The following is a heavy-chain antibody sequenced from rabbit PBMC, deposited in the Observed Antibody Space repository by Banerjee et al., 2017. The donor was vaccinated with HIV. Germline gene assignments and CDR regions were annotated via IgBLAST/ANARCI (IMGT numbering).Heavy chain of an antibody. Sequence: QSLEESGGDLVKPGASLTLTCKASGFDFSSSDYMCWVRQAPGKGLEWISCIIGSSGGFTYSATWAKGRFPCSKTSSTTVTLQMTSLTVADTATYFCAMDTATSFSSYGMDLRGPGTLVTVS. V-gene: IGHV1S40*01. J-gene: IGHJ6*01. CDR3: AMDTATSFSSYGMDL. D-gene: IGHD7-1*01. CDR1: GFDFSSSDY. CDR2: IIGSSGGFT.